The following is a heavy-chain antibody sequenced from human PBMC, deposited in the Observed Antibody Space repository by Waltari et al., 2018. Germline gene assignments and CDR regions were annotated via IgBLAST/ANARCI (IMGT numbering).Heavy chain of an antibody. CDR2: ISGSDGRT. Sequence: LESGGGLVRRGGSLRLSCGAAGSALGGFPGAGVRQAPGRGLEWVSSISGSDGRTNYADSAKGRFTISRDNVKNTLFLQMNSLRADDAAVYYCAKDLGGFSGSHWYFDLWGRGTLVTVSS. D-gene: IGHD5-12*01. CDR1: GSALGGFP. J-gene: IGHJ2*01. CDR3: AKDLGGFSGSHWYFDL. V-gene: IGHV3-23*01.